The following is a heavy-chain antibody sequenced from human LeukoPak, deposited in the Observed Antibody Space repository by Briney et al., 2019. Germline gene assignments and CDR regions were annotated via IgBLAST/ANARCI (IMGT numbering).Heavy chain of an antibody. J-gene: IGHJ3*02. CDR1: GFTVSSNH. V-gene: IGHV3-53*05. CDR3: AKDLGYYDSSGYGAFDI. D-gene: IGHD3-22*01. Sequence: GGSLRLSCAASGFTVSSNHMSWVRQAPGKGLEWVSVIYGAGSTNYADSVKGRFTISRDNSKNTLYLQMNSLRAEDTAVYYCAKDLGYYDSSGYGAFDIWGQGTMVTVSS. CDR2: IYGAGST.